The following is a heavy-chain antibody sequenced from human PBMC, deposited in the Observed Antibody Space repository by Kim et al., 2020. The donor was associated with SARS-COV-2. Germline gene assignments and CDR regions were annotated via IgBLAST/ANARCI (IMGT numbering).Heavy chain of an antibody. CDR1: GFTFSSYS. D-gene: IGHD2-15*01. CDR2: ISSSSSTI. Sequence: GGSLRLSCAASGFTFSSYSMNWVRQAPGKGLEWVSYISSSSSTIYYADSVKGRFTISRDNAKNSLYLQMNSLRAEDTAVYYCARDTPVCSGGSCYYSYYYYGMDVWGQGTTVTVSS. V-gene: IGHV3-48*04. J-gene: IGHJ6*02. CDR3: ARDTPVCSGGSCYYSYYYYGMDV.